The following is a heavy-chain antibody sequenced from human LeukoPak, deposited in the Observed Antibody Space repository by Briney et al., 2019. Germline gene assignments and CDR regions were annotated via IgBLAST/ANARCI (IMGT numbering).Heavy chain of an antibody. V-gene: IGHV4-39*07. D-gene: IGHD6-19*01. J-gene: IGHJ4*02. Sequence: KPSETLSLTCTVSGGSISSSSYYWGWIRQPPGKGLEWIGSIYYSGSTYYNPSLKSRVTISVDTSKNQFSLKLSSVTAADTAVYYCARDDERYSSGRIDYWGQGTLVTVSS. CDR2: IYYSGST. CDR1: GGSISSSSYY. CDR3: ARDDERYSSGRIDY.